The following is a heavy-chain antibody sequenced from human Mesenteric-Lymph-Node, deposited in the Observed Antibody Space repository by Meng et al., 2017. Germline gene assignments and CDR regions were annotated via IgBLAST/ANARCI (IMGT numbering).Heavy chain of an antibody. CDR2: IHYSGST. CDR3: ARDPMGVRYFDWLLSNYGMDV. Sequence: SETLSLTCTVSGDSISSYYWSWIRQPPGKGLEWIAYIHYSGSTNYNPSLKSRVTISVDTSKNQFSLKLSSVTAADTAVYYCARDPMGVRYFDWLLSNYGMDVWGQGTTVTVSS. J-gene: IGHJ6*02. D-gene: IGHD3-9*01. CDR1: GDSISSYY. V-gene: IGHV4-59*12.